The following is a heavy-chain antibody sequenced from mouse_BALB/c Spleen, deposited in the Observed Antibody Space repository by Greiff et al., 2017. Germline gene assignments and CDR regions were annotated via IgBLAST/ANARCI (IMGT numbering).Heavy chain of an antibody. CDR1: GFTFSDYY. CDR2: ISDGGSYT. Sequence: EVQVVESGGGLVKPGGSLKLSCAASGFTFSDYYMYWVRQTPEKRLEWVATISDGGSYTYYPDSVKGRFTISRDNAKNNLYLQMSSLKSEDTAMYYCARDRDCDGDYWGQGTTLTVSS. J-gene: IGHJ2*01. CDR3: ARDRDCDGDY. D-gene: IGHD2-13*01. V-gene: IGHV5-4*02.